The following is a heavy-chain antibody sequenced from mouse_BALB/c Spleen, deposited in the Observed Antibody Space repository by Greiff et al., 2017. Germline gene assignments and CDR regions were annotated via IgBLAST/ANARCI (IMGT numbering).Heavy chain of an antibody. V-gene: IGHV5-6*01. Sequence: EVHLVESGGDLVKPGGSLKLSCAASGFTFSSYGMSWVRQTPDKRLEWVATISSGGSYTYYPDSVKGRFTISRDNAKNTLYLQMSSLKSEDTAMYYCARHAGGNYAMDDWGQGTSVTVAS. CDR1: GFTFSSYG. J-gene: IGHJ4*01. CDR2: ISSGGSYT. CDR3: ARHAGGNYAMDD.